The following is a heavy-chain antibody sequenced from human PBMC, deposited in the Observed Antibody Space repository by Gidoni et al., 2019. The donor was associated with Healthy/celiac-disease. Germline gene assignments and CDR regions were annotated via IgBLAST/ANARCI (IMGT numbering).Heavy chain of an antibody. CDR1: GFPCRRYA. CDR2: ISGSGGSK. Sequence: EVQLLESGGGLVQPGGALRLSCAASGFPCRRYAMSWVRQAPGKGLEWVLAISGSGGSKYYADSVKGRFTISRNNSKNTLYLQMNSLRAEDTAVYYCAKGPHTAMVIFYFDYWGQGTLVTVSS. D-gene: IGHD5-18*01. CDR3: AKGPHTAMVIFYFDY. J-gene: IGHJ4*02. V-gene: IGHV3-23*01.